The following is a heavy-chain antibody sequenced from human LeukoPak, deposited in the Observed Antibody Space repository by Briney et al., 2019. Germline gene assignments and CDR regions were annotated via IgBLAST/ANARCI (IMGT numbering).Heavy chain of an antibody. CDR3: VRDNYDERPSGGT. V-gene: IGHV1-24*01. Sequence: ASVKVSCKVSGYTLTELSMHWVRQAPGKGLEWMGGFDPEDGETIYAQKFQGRVTITADKSTSTAYMELSSLRSDDTAVYYCVRDNYDERPSGGTWGQGTLVSVS. J-gene: IGHJ5*02. CDR1: GYTLTELS. D-gene: IGHD3-3*01. CDR2: FDPEDGET.